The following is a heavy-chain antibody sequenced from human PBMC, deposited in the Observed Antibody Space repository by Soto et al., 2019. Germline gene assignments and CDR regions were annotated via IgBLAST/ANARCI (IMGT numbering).Heavy chain of an antibody. CDR1: GGTFSSYA. V-gene: IGHV1-69*06. J-gene: IGHJ5*02. CDR3: ATAKGVLTGIFDP. Sequence: VASVKVSCKASGGTFSSYAISWVRQAPGQGLEWMGGIIPIFGTANYAQKFQGRVTITADKSTSTAYMELSSLRSEDTAVYYCATAKGVLTGIFDPWGQGTLVTVSS. CDR2: IIPIFGTA. D-gene: IGHD2-8*02.